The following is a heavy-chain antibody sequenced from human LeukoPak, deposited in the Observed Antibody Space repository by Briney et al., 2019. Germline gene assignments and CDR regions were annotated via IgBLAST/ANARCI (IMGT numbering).Heavy chain of an antibody. CDR1: GGSISSSSYF. CDR2: IYYGGST. V-gene: IGHV4-39*07. D-gene: IGHD3-10*01. CDR3: AKEAFHYGSGPPRYWYFDL. J-gene: IGHJ2*01. Sequence: SETLSLTCTVSGGSISSSSYFWGWIRQPPGKGLEWIASIYYGGSTYYNPSLKSRVTISVDTSKNQFSLKLSSVTAADTAVYYCAKEAFHYGSGPPRYWYFDLWGRGTLVTVSS.